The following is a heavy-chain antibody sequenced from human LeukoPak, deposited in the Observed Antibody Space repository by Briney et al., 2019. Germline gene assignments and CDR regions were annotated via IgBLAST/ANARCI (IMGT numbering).Heavy chain of an antibody. CDR2: IIPIFGTA. D-gene: IGHD2-2*03. J-gene: IGHJ4*02. CDR3: ATQSGYCSSTSCYDFDY. CDR1: GGTFSSYA. V-gene: IGHV1-69*13. Sequence: ASVKVSCKASGGTFSSYAISWVRQAPGQGLEWMGGIIPIFGTANYAQKFQGRVTITADESTSTAYMELSSLRSEDTAVYYCATQSGYCSSTSCYDFDYWGQGTLVTVSS.